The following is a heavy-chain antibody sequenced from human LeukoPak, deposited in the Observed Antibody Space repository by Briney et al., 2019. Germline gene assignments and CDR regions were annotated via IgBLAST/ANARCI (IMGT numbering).Heavy chain of an antibody. CDR2: IYSGGST. CDR1: GFTVSSNY. Sequence: GGSLRLSCAASGFTVSSNYMSWVRQAPGKGLEWVSVIYSGGSTYYADSVKGRFTISRDNSKNTLYLQMNSLRAEDTAVYYCARDISGEPIAAAVAFDIWGQGTMVTVSS. J-gene: IGHJ3*02. D-gene: IGHD6-13*01. CDR3: ARDISGEPIAAAVAFDI. V-gene: IGHV3-53*01.